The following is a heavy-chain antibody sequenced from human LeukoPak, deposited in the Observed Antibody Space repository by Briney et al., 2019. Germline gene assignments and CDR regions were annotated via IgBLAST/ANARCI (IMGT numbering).Heavy chain of an antibody. Sequence: PSETLSLTCTVSGGSISSGDYYWSWIRQPPGKGLEWIGYIYYSGSTYYNPSLKSRVTISVDTSKNQFSLKLSSVTAADTAVYYCARLTVVPAAIGAWGQGTLVTASS. CDR3: ARLTVVPAAIGA. CDR2: IYYSGST. CDR1: GGSISSGDYY. D-gene: IGHD2-2*02. V-gene: IGHV4-30-4*08. J-gene: IGHJ1*01.